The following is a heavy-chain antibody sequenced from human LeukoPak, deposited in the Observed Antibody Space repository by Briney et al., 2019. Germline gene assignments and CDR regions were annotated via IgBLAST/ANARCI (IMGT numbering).Heavy chain of an antibody. D-gene: IGHD4-11*01. CDR3: ARDHSPGWFDP. V-gene: IGHV3-74*01. Sequence: GGSLRLSCAASGFTFSGSWMHWVRQAPGKGLVGVSRISGDGGTTAFADSVEGRFTISRDNAKNTLYLQMNSLRAEDTAVYYCARDHSPGWFDPWGQGTLVTVSS. CDR2: ISGDGGTT. J-gene: IGHJ5*02. CDR1: GFTFSGSW.